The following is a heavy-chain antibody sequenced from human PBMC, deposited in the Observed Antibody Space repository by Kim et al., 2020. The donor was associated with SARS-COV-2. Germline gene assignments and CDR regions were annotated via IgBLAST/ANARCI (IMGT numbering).Heavy chain of an antibody. J-gene: IGHJ5*02. V-gene: IGHV1-46*01. Sequence: ASVKVSCKASGYTFTSYYMHWVRQAPGQGLEWMGIINPSGGSTSYAQKFQGRVTMTRDTSTSTVYMEVSSLRSEDTAVYYCARDGLAAAGLREWFDPWGQGTLVTVSS. CDR2: INPSGGST. D-gene: IGHD6-13*01. CDR3: ARDGLAAAGLREWFDP. CDR1: GYTFTSYY.